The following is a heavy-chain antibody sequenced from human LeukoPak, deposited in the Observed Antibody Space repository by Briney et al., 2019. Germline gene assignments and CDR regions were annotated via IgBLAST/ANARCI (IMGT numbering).Heavy chain of an antibody. CDR1: GGSISSGSYY. Sequence: SETLSLTCTVSGGSISSGSYYWSWIRQPAGKGLEWIGRIYTSGSTNYNPSLKSRVTISVDKSKNQFSLKLSSVTAADTAVYYCARVREGGQQLVSTNFDYWGQGTLVTVSS. CDR2: IYTSGST. D-gene: IGHD6-13*01. V-gene: IGHV4-61*02. J-gene: IGHJ4*02. CDR3: ARVREGGQQLVSTNFDY.